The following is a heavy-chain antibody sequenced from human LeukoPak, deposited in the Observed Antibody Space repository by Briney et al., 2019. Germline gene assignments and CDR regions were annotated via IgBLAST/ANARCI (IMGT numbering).Heavy chain of an antibody. Sequence: PGGSLRLSCAASGFTFDDYAMHWVRQAPGKGLEWVSLISWDGGSTYYADSVKGRFTISRDNSKNSLYLQMNSLRAEDTALYYCAKSRDSNYVGRYFDYWGQRTLLTVSS. V-gene: IGHV3-43D*03. CDR2: ISWDGGST. J-gene: IGHJ4*02. D-gene: IGHD4-11*01. CDR3: AKSRDSNYVGRYFDY. CDR1: GFTFDDYA.